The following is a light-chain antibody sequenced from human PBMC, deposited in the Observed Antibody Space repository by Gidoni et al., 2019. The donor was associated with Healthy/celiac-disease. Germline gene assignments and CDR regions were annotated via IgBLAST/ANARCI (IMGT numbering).Light chain of an antibody. Sequence: EIVLTQSPATLSLSPGERATLSCRASQSVSSYLAWYQQKPGQAPRLLIYDASNRATGIPARFSGSGSGTDFTLTIISLEPEDFAVYYCQQRSNWPLCSFGQGTQLEIK. V-gene: IGKV3-11*01. J-gene: IGKJ2*04. CDR3: QQRSNWPLCS. CDR2: DAS. CDR1: QSVSSY.